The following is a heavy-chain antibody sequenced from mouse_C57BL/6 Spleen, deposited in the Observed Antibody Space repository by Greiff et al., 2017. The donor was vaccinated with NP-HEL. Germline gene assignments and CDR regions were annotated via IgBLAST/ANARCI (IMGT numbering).Heavy chain of an antibody. CDR1: GYSITSGYY. V-gene: IGHV3-6*01. J-gene: IGHJ2*01. D-gene: IGHD1-1*01. Sequence: EVKLEESGPGLVKPSQSLSLTCSVTGYSITSGYYWNWIRQFPGNKLEWMGYISYDGSNNYNPSLKNRISITRDTSKNQFFLTLNSVTTEDTATYYCARCTTVVSFDYWGQGTTLTVSS. CDR3: ARCTTVVSFDY. CDR2: ISYDGSN.